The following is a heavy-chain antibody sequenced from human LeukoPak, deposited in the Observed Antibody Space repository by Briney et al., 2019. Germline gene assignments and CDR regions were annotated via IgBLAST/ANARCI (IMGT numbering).Heavy chain of an antibody. D-gene: IGHD3-10*01. CDR3: ARDRYYASGSYYKFDP. CDR2: INPNTGGT. J-gene: IGHJ5*02. V-gene: IGHV1-2*02. CDR1: GYTFTYCS. Sequence: GASVKVSCKASGYTFTYCSLHWLQQAPGQGLEWMGWINPNTGGTHYAQNFQGRVTMTSDTSISTAYMDLTRLTSDDTATYYCARDRYYASGSYYKFDPWGQGTLVTVTS.